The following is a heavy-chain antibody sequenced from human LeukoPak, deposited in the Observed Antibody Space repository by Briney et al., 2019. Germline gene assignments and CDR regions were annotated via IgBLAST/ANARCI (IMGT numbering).Heavy chain of an antibody. V-gene: IGHV1-8*01. J-gene: IGHJ4*02. CDR3: ARSHGVGATFDY. CDR2: MNPNSGNT. Sequence: ASVKVSCKASGYTFTSYDINWVRQATGQGLEWMGWMNPNSGNTGYAQKFQGRVTMTRNTSISTAYTELSSLRSEDTAVYYCARSHGVGATFDYWGQGTLVTVSS. CDR1: GYTFTSYD. D-gene: IGHD1-26*01.